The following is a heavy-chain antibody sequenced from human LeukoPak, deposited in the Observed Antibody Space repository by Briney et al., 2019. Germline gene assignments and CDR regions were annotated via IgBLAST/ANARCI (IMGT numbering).Heavy chain of an antibody. CDR2: TYYRSKWYN. Sequence: QTLSLTCAISGDSVSSDTAAWNWIRQSPSRGLEWLGRTYYRSKWYNEYSVSVRSRIIIKADTSKNQFSLKLSSVTAADTAVYYCARQIAVAGKAGFDYWGQGTLVTVSS. CDR3: ARQIAVAGKAGFDY. D-gene: IGHD6-19*01. J-gene: IGHJ4*02. V-gene: IGHV6-1*01. CDR1: GDSVSSDTAA.